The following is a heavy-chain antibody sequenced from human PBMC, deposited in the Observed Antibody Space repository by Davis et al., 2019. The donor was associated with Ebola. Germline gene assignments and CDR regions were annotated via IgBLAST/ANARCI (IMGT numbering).Heavy chain of an antibody. V-gene: IGHV6-1*01. CDR1: VHSLSSNSAP. D-gene: IGHD6-19*01. J-gene: IGHJ4*02. Sequence: SQTLSLTCAISVHSLSSNSAPWTWIRQSPSRVLEWLGRSYYRSEWYTDDEVSVKSRMTINPDTSKNQISLQVNSVTPEDTAVYYGARVVAGIGFDYWGQGTLVTVSS. CDR2: SYYRSEWYT. CDR3: ARVVAGIGFDY.